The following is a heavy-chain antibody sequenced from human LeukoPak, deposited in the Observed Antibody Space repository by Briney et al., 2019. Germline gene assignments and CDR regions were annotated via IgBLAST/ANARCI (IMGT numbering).Heavy chain of an antibody. Sequence: GGSLRLSCTASGFTFSNYWMSWVRQAPGKGLEWVGNIDQDGSAKYYVDSVKGRFTISRDNAKNSLYLQMSSLRVEDTAVYYCVRGSSWHIYWGQGTLVTVSS. D-gene: IGHD6-13*01. J-gene: IGHJ4*02. V-gene: IGHV3-7*01. CDR2: IDQDGSAK. CDR1: GFTFSNYW. CDR3: VRGSSWHIY.